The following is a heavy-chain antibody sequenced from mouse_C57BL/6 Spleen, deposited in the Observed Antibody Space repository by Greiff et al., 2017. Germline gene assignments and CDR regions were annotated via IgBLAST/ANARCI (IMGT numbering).Heavy chain of an antibody. CDR1: GYTFTSYG. V-gene: IGHV1-81*01. Sequence: VQLQQSGAELARPGATVKLSCTASGYTFTSYGISWVKQRTGQGLEWIGEIYPRSGNTYYNEKFKGKATLTADKSSSTAYMELRSLTSEDSAVYFCALYYYGSSADYYAMDYWGQGTSVTVSS. CDR3: ALYYYGSSADYYAMDY. D-gene: IGHD1-1*01. J-gene: IGHJ4*01. CDR2: IYPRSGNT.